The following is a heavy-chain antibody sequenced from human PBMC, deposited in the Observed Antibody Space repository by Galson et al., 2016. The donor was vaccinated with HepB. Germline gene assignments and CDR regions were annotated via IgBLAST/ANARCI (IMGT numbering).Heavy chain of an antibody. CDR1: GYGFAGYW. V-gene: IGHV5-51*03. J-gene: IGHJ4*02. Sequence: QSGAEVKKPGESLKISCKGSGYGFAGYWIGWVRQMPGEGLEWMGIIYPDDPSTGYSPSFLGQVTFPVDKSSSTAYLQWSSVKASDTAMYYLAILGDPSYNPQMATICDQYWDYGGQGTRSPSPQ. D-gene: IGHD5-24*01. CDR3: AILGDPSYNPQMATICDQYWDY. CDR2: IYPDDPST.